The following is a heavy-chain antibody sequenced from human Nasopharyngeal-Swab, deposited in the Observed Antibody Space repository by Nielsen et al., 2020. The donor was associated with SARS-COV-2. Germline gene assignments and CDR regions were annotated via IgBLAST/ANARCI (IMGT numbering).Heavy chain of an antibody. CDR1: GGSISSGDYY. V-gene: IGHV4-30-4*01. CDR3: ARVWYSITIFGVVSRILDY. Sequence: LRLSCTVSGGSISSGDYYWSWIRQPPGKGLEWIGFIYYSGSTYYNPSLKSRVTISVDTSKNQFSLKLSSVTAADTAVYYCARVWYSITIFGVVSRILDYWGQGTQVTVSS. J-gene: IGHJ4*02. CDR2: IYYSGST. D-gene: IGHD3-3*01.